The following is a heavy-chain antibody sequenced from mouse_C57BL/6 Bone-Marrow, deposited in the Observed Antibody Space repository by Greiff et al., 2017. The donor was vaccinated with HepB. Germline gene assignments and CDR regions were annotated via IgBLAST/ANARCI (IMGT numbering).Heavy chain of an antibody. CDR2: IYPGDGDT. D-gene: IGHD1-1*01. CDR3: TSPHYYGSSYGYFDV. CDR1: GYAFSSSW. V-gene: IGHV1-82*01. J-gene: IGHJ1*03. Sequence: QVQLQQSGPELVKPGASVKISCKASGYAFSSSWMNWVKQRPGKGLEWIGRIYPGDGDTNYNGKFKGKATLTADKSSSTAYMQLSSLTSEDSAVYFCTSPHYYGSSYGYFDVWGTGTTVTVSS.